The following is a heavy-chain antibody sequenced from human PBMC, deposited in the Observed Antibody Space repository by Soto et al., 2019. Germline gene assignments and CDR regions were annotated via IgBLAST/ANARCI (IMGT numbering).Heavy chain of an antibody. V-gene: IGHV4-34*01. CDR2: INHSGST. CDR1: GGSFSGYY. J-gene: IGHJ5*02. Sequence: PSEILSLTCAVYGGSFSGYYWSWIRQPPGKGLEWIGEINHSGSTNYNPSLKSRVTISVDTSKNQFSLKLSSVTAADTAVYYCARTYSRFQVVWFDPWGQGTLVIVSS. D-gene: IGHD6-13*01. CDR3: ARTYSRFQVVWFDP.